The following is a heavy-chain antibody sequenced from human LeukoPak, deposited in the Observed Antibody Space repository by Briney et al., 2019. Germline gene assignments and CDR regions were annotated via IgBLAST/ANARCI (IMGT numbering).Heavy chain of an antibody. CDR1: GGSISSYY. J-gene: IGHJ5*02. Sequence: SETLSLTCTVSGGSISSYYWSWIRQPAGKGLEWIGRIYTSGSTNYNSSLKSRVTMSVDTSKNQFSLKLSSVTAADTAVYYCARVFYDSTEFDPWGQGTLVTVSS. CDR3: ARVFYDSTEFDP. CDR2: IYTSGST. D-gene: IGHD3-22*01. V-gene: IGHV4-4*07.